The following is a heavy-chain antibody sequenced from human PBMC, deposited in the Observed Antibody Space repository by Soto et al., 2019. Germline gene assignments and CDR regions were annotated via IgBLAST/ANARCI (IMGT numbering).Heavy chain of an antibody. Sequence: SETLSLTCTVSGGSISSGDYYWSWIRQPPGKGLEWIGYIYYSGSTYYNPSLKSRVTISVDTSKNQFSLKLSSVTAADTAVYYCAREGGSYAWFDPWGQGTLVTVSS. J-gene: IGHJ5*02. CDR3: AREGGSYAWFDP. D-gene: IGHD1-26*01. V-gene: IGHV4-30-4*01. CDR1: GGSISSGDYY. CDR2: IYYSGST.